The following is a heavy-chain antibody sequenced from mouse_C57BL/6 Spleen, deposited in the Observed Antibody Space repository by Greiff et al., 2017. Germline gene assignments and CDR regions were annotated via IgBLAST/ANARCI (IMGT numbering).Heavy chain of an antibody. J-gene: IGHJ3*01. Sequence: EVNVVESGGDLVKPGGSLKLSCAASGFTFSSYGMSWVRQTPDKRLEWVATISSGGSYTYSPDSVKGRFTISRDNAKNTLYLQMSSLKSKATAMYYCARQGDWDPFAYWGQGTLVTVSA. CDR3: ARQGDWDPFAY. V-gene: IGHV5-6*01. CDR2: ISSGGSYT. D-gene: IGHD4-1*01. CDR1: GFTFSSYG.